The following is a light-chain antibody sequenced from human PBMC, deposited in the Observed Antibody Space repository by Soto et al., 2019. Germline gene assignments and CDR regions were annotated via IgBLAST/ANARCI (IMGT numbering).Light chain of an antibody. CDR1: QGISSL. CDR3: LQDINYPWT. J-gene: IGKJ1*01. Sequence: EIVLTQSPATLSVSPGERATLSCRASQGISSLLAWYQQKPGQAPRLLIYAASTRAAGIPARFSGSGSGTDFTLAISSLQPEDSATYYCLQDINYPWTFGQGTKVDIK. V-gene: IGKV3-15*01. CDR2: AAS.